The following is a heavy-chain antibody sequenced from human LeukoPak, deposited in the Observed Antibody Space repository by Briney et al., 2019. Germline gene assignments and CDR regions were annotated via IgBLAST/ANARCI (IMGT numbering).Heavy chain of an antibody. J-gene: IGHJ4*02. CDR1: GFTFSGYG. D-gene: IGHD2-15*01. CDR2: ISGSGGST. CDR3: AKGVGYCSGGSCQQFDY. V-gene: IGHV3-23*01. Sequence: GGSLRLSCAASGFTFSGYGMSWVRQAPGKGLKWVSAISGSGGSTYYADSGKGRITISRDNSKNTLYLQMNSLRAEDTAVYYCAKGVGYCSGGSCQQFDYWGQGTLVTVSS.